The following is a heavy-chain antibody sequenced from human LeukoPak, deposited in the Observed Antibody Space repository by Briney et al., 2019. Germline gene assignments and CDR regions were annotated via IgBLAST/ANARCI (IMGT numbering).Heavy chain of an antibody. J-gene: IGHJ5*02. CDR3: AVDPDTANWFDP. CDR1: GYTLTSYD. V-gene: IGHV1-8*01. CDR2: MSPNSGNT. D-gene: IGHD5-18*01. Sequence: ASVKVSCKASGYTLTSYDINWVRQATGQGLEWMGWMSPNSGNTGYAQKFQGRVTMTRDTSIGTAYLELSSLKSEDTAVYYCAVDPDTANWFDPWGQGTLVTVSS.